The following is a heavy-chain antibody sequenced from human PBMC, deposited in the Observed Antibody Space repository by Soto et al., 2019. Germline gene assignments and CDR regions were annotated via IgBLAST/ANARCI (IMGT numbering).Heavy chain of an antibody. CDR2: INASNGNT. V-gene: IGHV1-3*01. CDR3: ARGYTSMDIDY. D-gene: IGHD5-18*01. J-gene: IGHJ4*02. CDR1: GYSFTGNS. Sequence: ASVKVSCKASGYSFTGNSMHWVRQAPGQRLEWIGGINASNGNTKYSQRFQGRVTITTDASTSTANMELKSLRSEDTAVYYCARGYTSMDIDYWGQGTLVTVSS.